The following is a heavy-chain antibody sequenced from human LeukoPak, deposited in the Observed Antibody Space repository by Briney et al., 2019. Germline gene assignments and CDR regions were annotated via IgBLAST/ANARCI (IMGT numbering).Heavy chain of an antibody. CDR2: ISPRGDIT. Sequence: GGTLRLSCAASGFIFSNHGMNWVRQAPGKGLEWVSGISPRGDITYYTDSVKGRFTVSRDNFKNTVHLQVNSLRPEDTAVYFFAKDDAWIRFASWGQGILVTVSS. CDR1: GFIFSNHG. V-gene: IGHV3-23*01. D-gene: IGHD5-12*01. CDR3: AKDDAWIRFAS. J-gene: IGHJ5*01.